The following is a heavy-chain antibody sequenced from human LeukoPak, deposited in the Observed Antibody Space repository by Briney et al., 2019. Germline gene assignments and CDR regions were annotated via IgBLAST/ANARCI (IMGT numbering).Heavy chain of an antibody. Sequence: ASVKVSCMASGGTFSSYAISWVRQAPGQGLEWMGGIIPIFGTANYAQKFQGRVTITADESTSTAYMELSSLRSEDTAVYYCARPSPGYYGSGSYSLDPWGQGTLVTVSS. CDR1: GGTFSSYA. D-gene: IGHD3-10*01. CDR3: ARPSPGYYGSGSYSLDP. V-gene: IGHV1-69*13. CDR2: IIPIFGTA. J-gene: IGHJ5*02.